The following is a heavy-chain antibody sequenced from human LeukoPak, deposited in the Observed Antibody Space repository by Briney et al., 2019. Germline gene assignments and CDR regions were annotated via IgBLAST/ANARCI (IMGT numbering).Heavy chain of an antibody. CDR2: IYPADSDT. CDR1: GYTFTNSW. CDR3: ARLSGGSP. D-gene: IGHD2-15*01. J-gene: IGHJ5*02. Sequence: GESLKISCKASGYTFTNSWIGWLRQMPGKGLEWLGTIYPADSDTRYSPSFQGQVTISVDKSINTADLQWSSLKASDTAMYYCARLSGGSPWGHGTLVTVSS. V-gene: IGHV5-51*01.